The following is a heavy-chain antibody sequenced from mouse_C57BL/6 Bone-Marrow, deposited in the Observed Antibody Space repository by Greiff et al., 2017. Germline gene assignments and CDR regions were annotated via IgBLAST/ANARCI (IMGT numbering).Heavy chain of an antibody. CDR1: GFTFNTYA. CDR3: VGGPLGFAY. J-gene: IGHJ3*01. V-gene: IGHV10-3*01. Sequence: EVQGVESGGGLVQPKGSLKLSCAASGFTFNTYAMHWVRQAPGKGLEWVARIRSKSSNYATYYADSVKDRFTISRDDSQSMLFLQMNNLKTEDTAMYCFVGGPLGFAYWGQGTLVTVSA. CDR2: IRSKSSNYAT.